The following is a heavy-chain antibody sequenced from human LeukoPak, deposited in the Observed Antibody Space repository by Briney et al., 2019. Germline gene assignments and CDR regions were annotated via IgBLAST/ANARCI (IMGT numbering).Heavy chain of an antibody. Sequence: GGSLRLSCAASGFTVSSNYMSWVRQAPGKGLEWVSYISSSSSTIYYADSVKGRFTISRDNAKNSLYLQMNSLRAEDTAVYYCARVPTYYYDSSGTHYFDYWGQGTLVTVSS. CDR1: GFTVSSNY. J-gene: IGHJ4*02. D-gene: IGHD3-22*01. CDR3: ARVPTYYYDSSGTHYFDY. V-gene: IGHV3-48*01. CDR2: ISSSSSTI.